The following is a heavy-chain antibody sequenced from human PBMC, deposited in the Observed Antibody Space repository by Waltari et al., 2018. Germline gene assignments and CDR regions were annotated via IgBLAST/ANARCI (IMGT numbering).Heavy chain of an antibody. CDR3: ATSSYSSSSRPFDY. J-gene: IGHJ4*02. V-gene: IGHV4-39*01. CDR2: IYYSGST. Sequence: QLQLQESGPGLVKPSETLSLTCTVSGGSISSSSYYWGWIRQPPGKGLEWIGSIYYSGSTYYNPSLKSRVTISVDTSKNQFSLKLGSVTAADTAVYYCATSSYSSSSRPFDYWGQGTLVTVSS. CDR1: GGSISSSSYY. D-gene: IGHD6-6*01.